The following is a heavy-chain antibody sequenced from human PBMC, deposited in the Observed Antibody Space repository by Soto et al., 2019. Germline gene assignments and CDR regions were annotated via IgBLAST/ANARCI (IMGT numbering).Heavy chain of an antibody. V-gene: IGHV4-39*01. J-gene: IGHJ3*02. CDR3: ARLYSSGWYAFDI. CDR2: IYYSGST. CDR1: GGSISSSSYY. D-gene: IGHD6-19*01. Sequence: SETLSLTCTVSGGSISSSSYYWGWIRQPPGKGLEWIGSIYYSGSTYYNPSLKSRVTISVDTSKNQFSLKLTSVTAADTAVYYCARLYSSGWYAFDIWGQGTMVTVSS.